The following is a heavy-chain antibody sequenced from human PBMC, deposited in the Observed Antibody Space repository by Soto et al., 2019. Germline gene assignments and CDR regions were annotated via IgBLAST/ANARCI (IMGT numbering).Heavy chain of an antibody. Sequence: QVQLVQSGAEVKKPGASVKVSCKASGYTFTSYYIHWVRQAPGQGLEWMGVINPSGGSTTYAQKFQGRVTVTRDTSTSTVYMDLISLRSEDTAVYYCARNPDAFDIWGLGTMVTVSS. CDR1: GYTFTSYY. CDR2: INPSGGST. V-gene: IGHV1-46*01. J-gene: IGHJ3*02. CDR3: ARNPDAFDI.